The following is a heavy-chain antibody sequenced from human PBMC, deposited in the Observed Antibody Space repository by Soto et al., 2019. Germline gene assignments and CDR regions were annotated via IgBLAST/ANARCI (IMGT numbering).Heavy chain of an antibody. V-gene: IGHV4-59*01. CDR1: GGSISSYY. CDR3: ARSSVGGAVAGYYYYYGMDV. Sequence: QVQLQESGPGLVKPSETLSLTCTVSGGSISSYYWSWIRQPPGKGLEWIGYIYYSGSTNYNPSLQSRVTTSVDTAKNQFSLKLSSVTAADTAVYYCARSSVGGAVAGYYYYYGMDVWGQGTTVTVSS. D-gene: IGHD6-19*01. CDR2: IYYSGST. J-gene: IGHJ6*02.